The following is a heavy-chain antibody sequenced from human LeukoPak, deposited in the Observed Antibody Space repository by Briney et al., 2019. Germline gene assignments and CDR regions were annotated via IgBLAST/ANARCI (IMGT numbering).Heavy chain of an antibody. CDR3: ARDGGITGTTGVWFDP. D-gene: IGHD1-20*01. CDR2: INPSGGST. V-gene: IGHV1-46*01. J-gene: IGHJ5*02. CDR1: GYTFTSYY. Sequence: ASVKVSCKASGYTFTSYYMHWVRQAPGQGLEWMGIINPSGGSTSYAQKFQGRVTMTRDTSTSTVYMELSSLRSEDTAVYYCARDGGITGTTGVWFDPWGQGTLVTVSS.